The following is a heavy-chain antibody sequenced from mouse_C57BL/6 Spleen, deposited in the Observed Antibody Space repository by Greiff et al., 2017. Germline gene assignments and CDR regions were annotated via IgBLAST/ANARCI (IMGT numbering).Heavy chain of an antibody. D-gene: IGHD2-1*01. Sequence: QVQLQQPGAELVRPGSSVKLSCKASGYTFTSYWMDWVKQRPGQGLEWIGNIYPSDSETHYNQKFKDKATLTVDKSSSTAYMQLSSLTSEDSAVYDCARYQGNLYYFGGWGKGTTLTVAS. J-gene: IGHJ2*01. CDR1: GYTFTSYW. CDR2: IYPSDSET. CDR3: ARYQGNLYYFGG. V-gene: IGHV1-61*01.